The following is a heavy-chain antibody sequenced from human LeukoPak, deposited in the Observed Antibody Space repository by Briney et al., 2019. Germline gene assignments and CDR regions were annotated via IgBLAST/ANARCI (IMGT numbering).Heavy chain of an antibody. CDR2: IYYSGST. Sequence: SQTLSLTCTVSGGPISSGDYYWSWIRQPPGKGLEWIGYIYYSGSTYYNPSLKSRVTISVDTSKNQFSLKLSSVTAADTAVYYCARLFYSGYGQFDPWGQGTLVTVSS. CDR3: ARLFYSGYGQFDP. V-gene: IGHV4-30-4*01. CDR1: GGPISSGDYY. J-gene: IGHJ5*02. D-gene: IGHD5-12*01.